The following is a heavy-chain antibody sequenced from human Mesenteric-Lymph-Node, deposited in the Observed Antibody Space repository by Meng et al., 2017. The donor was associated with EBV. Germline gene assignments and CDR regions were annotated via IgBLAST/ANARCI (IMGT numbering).Heavy chain of an antibody. D-gene: IGHD6-13*01. CDR1: GYTFTGFD. V-gene: IGHV1-2*06. CDR2: INPNSGDT. J-gene: IGHJ4*02. CDR3: AREGPATAPFY. Sequence: LRVSAGAELKTPGAAVKVACKASGYTFTGFDIHWVRRAPGQGPEWMGRINPNSGDTIYAQKFQGRVTMTRDTSINTAYMDLSGLTSDDTAMYFCAREGPATAPFYWGQGTLVTVSS.